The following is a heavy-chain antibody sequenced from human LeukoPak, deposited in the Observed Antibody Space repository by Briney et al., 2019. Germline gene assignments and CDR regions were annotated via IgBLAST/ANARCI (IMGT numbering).Heavy chain of an antibody. V-gene: IGHV5-51*01. Sequence: GGSLRLSCAASGYSFTSYWIGWVRQMPGKGLEWMGIIYPGDSDTRYSPSFQGQVTISADKSISTAYLQWSSLKASDTAMYYCARPGSITDYGFDYWGQGTLVTVSS. CDR3: ARPGSITDYGFDY. CDR1: GYSFTSYW. D-gene: IGHD4-17*01. CDR2: IYPGDSDT. J-gene: IGHJ4*02.